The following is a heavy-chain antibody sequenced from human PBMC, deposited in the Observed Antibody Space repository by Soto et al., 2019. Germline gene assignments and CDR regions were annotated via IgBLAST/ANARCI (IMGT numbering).Heavy chain of an antibody. D-gene: IGHD3-22*01. CDR2: IYYSGST. J-gene: IGHJ4*02. Sequence: PSETLSLTCTVSGGSISSSSYYWGWIRQPPGKGLEWIGSIYYSGSTYYNPSLKSRVTISVDTSKNQFSLKLSSVTAADTAVYYCATPTTHTTYYYDSSGYPLFDYWGQGTLVTVSS. CDR1: GGSISSSSYY. CDR3: ATPTTHTTYYYDSSGYPLFDY. V-gene: IGHV4-39*01.